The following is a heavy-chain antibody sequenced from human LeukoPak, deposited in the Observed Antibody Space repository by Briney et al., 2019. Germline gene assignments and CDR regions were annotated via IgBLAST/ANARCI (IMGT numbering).Heavy chain of an antibody. V-gene: IGHV1-69*05. Sequence: SVTVSCNASGGTFSSYAISWVRQAPGQGLEWMGGIITIFGTANYAQKYQGRVTITTEESTSRAYVELSSLRSEDTAVYYCAGGIVVVPAADEEEYYYYYMDVWGKGATVTVSS. D-gene: IGHD2-2*01. J-gene: IGHJ6*03. CDR1: GGTFSSYA. CDR3: AGGIVVVPAADEEEYYYYYMDV. CDR2: IITIFGTA.